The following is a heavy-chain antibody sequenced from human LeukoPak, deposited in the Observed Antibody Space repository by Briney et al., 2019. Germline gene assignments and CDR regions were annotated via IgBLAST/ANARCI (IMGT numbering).Heavy chain of an antibody. CDR3: ARLHPTTIGAFDI. Sequence: PSETLSLTCTVSGGSISNYYWSWIRQPPGKGLEWIGYLYYSGSTNYNPSLKSRVTISVDTSKNQFSLKLNSVTPADTAVYYCARLHPTTIGAFDIWGQGTMVTVSS. CDR1: GGSISNYY. J-gene: IGHJ3*02. V-gene: IGHV4-59*08. CDR2: LYYSGST. D-gene: IGHD1-14*01.